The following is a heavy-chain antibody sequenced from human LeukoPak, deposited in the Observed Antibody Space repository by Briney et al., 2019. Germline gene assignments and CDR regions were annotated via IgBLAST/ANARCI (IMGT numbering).Heavy chain of an antibody. D-gene: IGHD2-2*01. CDR2: IQYDGSIE. V-gene: IGHV3-33*08. CDR3: ARDSCGSPSCFDY. Sequence: PGGSLRLSCAASGFTVSSNYMSWVRQAPSRGLEWVAAIQYDGSIEYYADSVKGRFTISRDQSKNTLFLQVNSLRAEDTAVYYCARDSCGSPSCFDYWGQGTLVTVSS. J-gene: IGHJ4*02. CDR1: GFTVSSNY.